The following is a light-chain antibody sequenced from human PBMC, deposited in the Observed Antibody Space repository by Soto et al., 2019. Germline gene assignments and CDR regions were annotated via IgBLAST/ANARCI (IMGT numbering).Light chain of an antibody. Sequence: QSALTQPASVSGSPGQSTTISCTGTSSDVGSYNLVSWYQQHPGKAPKLMIYEGSKRPSGVSNRFSGSKSGNTASLTISGLQAEDVAEYYCCSYAGSSTVVFGGGTKLTVL. CDR2: EGS. CDR3: CSYAGSSTVV. CDR1: SSDVGSYNL. J-gene: IGLJ2*01. V-gene: IGLV2-23*01.